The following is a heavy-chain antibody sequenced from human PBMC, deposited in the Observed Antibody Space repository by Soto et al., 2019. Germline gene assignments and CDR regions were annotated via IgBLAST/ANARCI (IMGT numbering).Heavy chain of an antibody. CDR3: ARASGYDPRSYYFDY. J-gene: IGHJ4*02. D-gene: IGHD5-12*01. CDR1: GGTFSSYA. CDR2: IIPIFGTA. V-gene: IGHV1-69*06. Sequence: GASVKVSCKASGGTFSSYAISWVRQAPGQGLEWMGGIIPIFGTANYAQKFQGRVTITADKSTSTAYMELSSLRSKDTAVYYCARASGYDPRSYYFDYWGQGTLVTVSS.